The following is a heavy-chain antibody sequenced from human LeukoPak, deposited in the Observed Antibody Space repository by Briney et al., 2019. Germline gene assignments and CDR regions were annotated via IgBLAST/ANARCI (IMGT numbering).Heavy chain of an antibody. D-gene: IGHD3-22*01. CDR2: ISGSGGST. V-gene: IGHV3-23*01. J-gene: IGHJ4*02. CDR1: GFTFRDYA. Sequence: PGGSLRLSCAASGFTFRDYAMSWVRQAPGKGLEWVSAISGSGGSTYYADSVKGRFTISRDNSKNTLYLQMNSLRAEDTAVYYCAKDLEISAMIVVGSSDYWGQGTLVTVSS. CDR3: AKDLEISAMIVVGSSDY.